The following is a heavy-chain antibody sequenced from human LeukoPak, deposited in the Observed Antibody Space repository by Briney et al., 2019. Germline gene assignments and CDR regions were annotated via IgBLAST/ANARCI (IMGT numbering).Heavy chain of an antibody. D-gene: IGHD3-10*01. CDR1: GFTFSSYW. V-gene: IGHV3-74*01. CDR2: IKTDGSIT. Sequence: GGSLRLSCAASGFTFSSYWMHWVRQAPGKGLVWVSRIKTDGSITDYADSVKGRFTISRDNSKNTLYLEVISLTAEDTAVYYCAKDDAWLRFGEWSQGTLVTVSS. CDR3: AKDDAWLRFGE. J-gene: IGHJ4*02.